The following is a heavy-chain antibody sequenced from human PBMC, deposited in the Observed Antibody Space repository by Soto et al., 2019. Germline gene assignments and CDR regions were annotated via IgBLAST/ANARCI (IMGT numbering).Heavy chain of an antibody. CDR3: VKKTSGSTTYAGRDV. Sequence: SPTLSLTCAISGDSVSSNSAAWNWIRQSPSRGLEWLGRTYYRSNWYTNYAISVQGRISVSPDTSKNLFSVQLNSVTPDDTALIYCVKKTSGSTTYAGRDVWAQGPRVTV. J-gene: IGHJ6*02. CDR2: TYYRSNWYT. D-gene: IGHD1-26*01. CDR1: GDSVSSNSAA. V-gene: IGHV6-1*01.